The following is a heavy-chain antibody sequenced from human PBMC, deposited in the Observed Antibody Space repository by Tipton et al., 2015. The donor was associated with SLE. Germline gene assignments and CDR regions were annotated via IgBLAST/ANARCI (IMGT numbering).Heavy chain of an antibody. J-gene: IGHJ4*02. D-gene: IGHD7-27*01. Sequence: TLSLTCTVSGGSISSGDYYWSWIRQSPGKGLEWIGYIYYSGSTNYNPSLKSRVTISVDTSKNQFSLKLSSVTAADTAVYYCARGSVTGDDYWGQGTLVTVSS. CDR3: ARGSVTGDDY. CDR1: GGSISSGDYY. V-gene: IGHV4-61*08. CDR2: IYYSGST.